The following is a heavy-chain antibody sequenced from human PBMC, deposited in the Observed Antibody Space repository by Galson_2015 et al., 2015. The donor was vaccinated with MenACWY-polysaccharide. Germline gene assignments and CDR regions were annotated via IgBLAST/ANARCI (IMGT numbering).Heavy chain of an antibody. CDR1: GFTFNSYA. D-gene: IGHD2-2*01. CDR3: ARDYCSRTSCYGLDV. J-gene: IGHJ6*02. V-gene: IGHV3-30-3*01. Sequence: SLRLSCAASGFTFNSYAMHWVRQAPGTGLEWVAVISYDETNKYYADSVKGRFTISRDNSKNTLYLQMNSLRAEDAAVYYCARDYCSRTSCYGLDVWGQGTTVIVSS. CDR2: ISYDETNK.